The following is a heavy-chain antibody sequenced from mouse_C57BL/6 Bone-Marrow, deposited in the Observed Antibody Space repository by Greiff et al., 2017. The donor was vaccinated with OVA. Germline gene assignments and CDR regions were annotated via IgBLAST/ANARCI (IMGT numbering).Heavy chain of an antibody. J-gene: IGHJ4*01. CDR2: ISYDGSN. Sequence: EVKLMESGPGLVKPSQSLSLTCSVTGYSITSGYYWNWIRQFPGNKLEWMGYISYDGSNNYNPSLKNRISITRDTSKNQFFLKLNSVTTEDTATYYCARDPHYDYDGGGYAMDYWGQGTSVTVSS. V-gene: IGHV3-6*01. D-gene: IGHD2-4*01. CDR1: GYSITSGYY. CDR3: ARDPHYDYDGGGYAMDY.